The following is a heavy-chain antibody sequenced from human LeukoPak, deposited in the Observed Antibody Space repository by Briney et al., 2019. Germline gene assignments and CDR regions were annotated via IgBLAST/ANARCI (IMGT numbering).Heavy chain of an antibody. V-gene: IGHV4-28*01. CDR1: GYXISSSNW. J-gene: IGHJ4*02. Sequence: SDTLSLTCAVSGYXISSSNWWGWIRQPPGKGLEWIGYIYHSGSTYYSPSLKSRVSMSVDTSKNQFSLNLSSVTAVDTAVYYCARKGDIAAAGHFDYWGQGTLVTVSS. D-gene: IGHD6-13*01. CDR2: IYHSGST. CDR3: ARKGDIAAAGHFDY.